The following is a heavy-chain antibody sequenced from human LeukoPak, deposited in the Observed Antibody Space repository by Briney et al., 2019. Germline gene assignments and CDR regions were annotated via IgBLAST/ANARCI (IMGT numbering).Heavy chain of an antibody. CDR3: AKVPPVVVVAATPRGY. D-gene: IGHD2-15*01. CDR1: GFTFSSYG. Sequence: GGSLRLSCAASGFTFSSYGMHWVRQAPGKGLEWVAFIRHDGSNKYYADSVKGRFTISRDNSKNTLYLQMNSLRAEDTAVYYCAKVPPVVVVAATPRGYWGRGTLVTVSS. V-gene: IGHV3-30*02. J-gene: IGHJ4*02. CDR2: IRHDGSNK.